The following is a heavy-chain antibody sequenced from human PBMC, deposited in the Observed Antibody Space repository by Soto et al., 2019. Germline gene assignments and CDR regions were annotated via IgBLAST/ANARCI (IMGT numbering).Heavy chain of an antibody. Sequence: SETLSLTCTVSRGSSSRHYWRWIRQPPGKELEWIRYIYYSGSTNYNPSLKSRVTISVDTSKNQFSLKLSSVTAADTAVYYRDRVAEAGGGTDYYYYYGMDVWRQGTQVTVS. CDR3: DRVAEAGGGTDYYYYYGMDV. D-gene: IGHD2-15*01. J-gene: IGHJ6*02. V-gene: IGHV4-59*11. CDR1: RGSSSRHY. CDR2: IYYSGST.